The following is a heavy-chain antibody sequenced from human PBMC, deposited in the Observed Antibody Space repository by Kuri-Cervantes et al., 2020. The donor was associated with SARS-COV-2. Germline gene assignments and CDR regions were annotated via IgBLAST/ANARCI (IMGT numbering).Heavy chain of an antibody. D-gene: IGHD1-7*01. CDR2: ISSSGSTI. V-gene: IGHV3-11*04. J-gene: IGHJ4*02. CDR1: GFTFSDYY. CDR3: ARETLNWNYVLDY. Sequence: GESLKISCAASGFTFSDYYMSWIRQAPGKGLEWVSYISSSGSTIYYADSVKGRFTISRDDAKNSLYLLMNGLRAEDTAVYYCARETLNWNYVLDYWGQGALVTVSS.